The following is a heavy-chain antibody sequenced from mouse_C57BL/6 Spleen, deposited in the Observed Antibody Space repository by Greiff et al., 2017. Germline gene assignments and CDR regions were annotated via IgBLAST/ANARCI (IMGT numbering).Heavy chain of an antibody. CDR3: ARDYYGSSYAMDY. V-gene: IGHV1-78*01. D-gene: IGHD1-1*01. J-gene: IGHJ4*01. CDR1: GYTFTDHT. Sequence: QVQLQQSDAELVKPGASVKISCKVSGYTFTDHTIHWMKQRPEQGLEWIGYIYPRDGSTKYNEKFKGTATLTADKSTSTAYMRLNSLTSEDSAVYFCARDYYGSSYAMDYWGQGTSVTVSS. CDR2: IYPRDGST.